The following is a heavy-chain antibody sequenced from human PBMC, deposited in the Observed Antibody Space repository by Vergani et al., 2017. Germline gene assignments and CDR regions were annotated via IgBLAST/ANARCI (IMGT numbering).Heavy chain of an antibody. CDR3: TRPPGYCSGGSCYPEG. Sequence: EVQLLESGGGLVQPGGSLRLSCAASGFTFSGSAMHWVRQASGKGLEWVGRIRSKANSYATAYAASVKGRFTISRDDSKNTAYLQMNSLKTEDTAVYYCTRPPGYCSGGSCYPEGWGQGTLVTVSS. D-gene: IGHD2-15*01. V-gene: IGHV3-73*01. J-gene: IGHJ4*02. CDR2: IRSKANSYAT. CDR1: GFTFSGSA.